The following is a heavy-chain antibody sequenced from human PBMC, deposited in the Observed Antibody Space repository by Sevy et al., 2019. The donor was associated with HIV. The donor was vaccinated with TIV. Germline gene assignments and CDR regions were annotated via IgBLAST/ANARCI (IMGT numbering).Heavy chain of an antibody. Sequence: GGSLRLSCAASGFTFSDYFMTWIHQAPGKGLEWVSYISSSGRTTYYADAVEGRFTISRDNTKNSLYLLMNSLRAEDTAVYYSASLYFYGMDVWGQGTTVTVSS. CDR1: GFTFSDYF. CDR3: ASLYFYGMDV. CDR2: ISSSGRTT. V-gene: IGHV3-11*01. J-gene: IGHJ6*02.